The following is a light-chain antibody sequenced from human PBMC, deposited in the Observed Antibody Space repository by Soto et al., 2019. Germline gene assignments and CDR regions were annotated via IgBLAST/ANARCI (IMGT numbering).Light chain of an antibody. J-gene: IGLJ1*01. Sequence: QSALTQPASVSGSPGQSITISCTGTSSDVGGYNYVSWYQQHPGKAPKLMIYEGSNRPSGVSNRFSGSKSGNTASLPISGLQAEDEAYYYCSSYTSSSTPYVFGTGTKLTVL. CDR2: EGS. CDR3: SSYTSSSTPYV. V-gene: IGLV2-14*01. CDR1: SSDVGGYNY.